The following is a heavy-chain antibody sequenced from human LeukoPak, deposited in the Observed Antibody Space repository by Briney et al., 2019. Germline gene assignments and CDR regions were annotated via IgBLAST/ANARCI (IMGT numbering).Heavy chain of an antibody. D-gene: IGHD3-10*01. CDR2: IYYSGST. J-gene: IGHJ4*02. Sequence: SETLSLTCTVSGDSISSSGYYWGWIRQPPGKGLEWIGSIYYSGSTYYNPSHKSRVTISVDTSKNQFSLKLSSVTAADTAVYYCARQAGSPPYYFDYWGQGTLVTVSS. CDR1: GDSISSSGYY. V-gene: IGHV4-39*01. CDR3: ARQAGSPPYYFDY.